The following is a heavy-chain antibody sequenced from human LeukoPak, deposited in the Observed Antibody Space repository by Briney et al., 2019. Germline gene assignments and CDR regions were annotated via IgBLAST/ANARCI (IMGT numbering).Heavy chain of an antibody. CDR2: MNPNSGNT. CDR3: ARDRMVRGDGGFDP. D-gene: IGHD3-10*01. J-gene: IGHJ5*02. V-gene: IGHV1-8*02. Sequence: VASVKVSCKASGYTFTGYYMHWVRQATGQGLEWMGWMNPNSGNTGYAQKFQGRVTMTRNTSISTAYMELSSLRSEDTAVYYCARDRMVRGDGGFDPWGQGTLVTVSS. CDR1: GYTFTGYY.